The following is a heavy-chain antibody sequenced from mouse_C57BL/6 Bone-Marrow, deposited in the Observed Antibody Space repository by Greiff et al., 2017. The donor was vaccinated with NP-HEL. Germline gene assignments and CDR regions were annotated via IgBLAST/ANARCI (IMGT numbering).Heavy chain of an antibody. J-gene: IGHJ3*01. D-gene: IGHD1-1*01. Sequence: VKLQESGPELVKPGASVKLSCKASGYTFTSYDINWVKQRPGQGLEWIGWIYPRDGSTKYTEKFKGKATLTVDTSSSTAYMELHSLTSEDSAVYFCARQIYYYGSRAWFAYWGQGTLVTVSA. CDR3: ARQIYYYGSRAWFAY. CDR1: GYTFTSYD. V-gene: IGHV1-85*01. CDR2: IYPRDGST.